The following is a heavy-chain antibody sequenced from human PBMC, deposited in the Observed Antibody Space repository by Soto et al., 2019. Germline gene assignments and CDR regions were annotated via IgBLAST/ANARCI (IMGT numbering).Heavy chain of an antibody. D-gene: IGHD5-18*01. CDR2: IYYSGST. J-gene: IGHJ4*02. Sequence: QVQLQESGPGLVKPSQTLSLTCTVSGGSISSGGYYWSWIRQHPGKGLEWIGYIYYSGSTYYNPSLKSRVTRSVDTSKNQFSLKLSSVTAADTAVYYCAGATVEIQLWPNYHYYFDYWGQGTLVTVSS. CDR1: GGSISSGGYY. V-gene: IGHV4-31*03. CDR3: AGATVEIQLWPNYHYYFDY.